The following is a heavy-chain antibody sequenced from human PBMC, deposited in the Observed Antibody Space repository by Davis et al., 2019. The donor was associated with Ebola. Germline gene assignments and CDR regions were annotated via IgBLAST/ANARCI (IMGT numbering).Heavy chain of an antibody. J-gene: IGHJ6*02. Sequence: GGSLRLSCAASGFTFSSYGMHWVRQAPGKGLEWVAVIWYDGSNKYYADSVKGRFTISRDNSKNTLYLQMNSLRAEDTAVYYCARFGIAAASIYYYYYGMDVWGQGATVTVSS. CDR1: GFTFSSYG. V-gene: IGHV3-33*01. CDR3: ARFGIAAASIYYYYYGMDV. CDR2: IWYDGSNK. D-gene: IGHD6-13*01.